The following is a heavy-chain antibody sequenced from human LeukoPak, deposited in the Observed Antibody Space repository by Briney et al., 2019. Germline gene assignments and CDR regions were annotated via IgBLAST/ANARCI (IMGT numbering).Heavy chain of an antibody. V-gene: IGHV4-34*01. CDR3: AREKPMVRGAFDY. CDR2: INHSGST. CDR1: GGSFSGYY. Sequence: SETLSLTCAVYGGSFSGYYWSWIRHPPGKGLEWIGEINHSGSTNYNPSLKSRVTISVDTSKNQFSLKLSSVTAVDTAVYYCAREKPMVRGAFDYWGQGTLVTVSS. J-gene: IGHJ4*02. D-gene: IGHD3-10*01.